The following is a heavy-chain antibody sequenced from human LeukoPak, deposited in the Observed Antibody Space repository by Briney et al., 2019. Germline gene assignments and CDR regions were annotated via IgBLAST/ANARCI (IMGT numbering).Heavy chain of an antibody. CDR1: GFTFSSYA. D-gene: IGHD3-22*01. CDR3: ARDFYDSNGYSFDY. CDR2: ISYDGSNK. Sequence: GGSLRLSCAASGFTFSSYAMHWVRQAPGKGLEWVAVISYDGSNKYYADSVKGRFTISRDNSKNTLYLQMNSLRAEDTAVYYCARDFYDSNGYSFDYWGQGTLVTASS. V-gene: IGHV3-30-3*01. J-gene: IGHJ4*02.